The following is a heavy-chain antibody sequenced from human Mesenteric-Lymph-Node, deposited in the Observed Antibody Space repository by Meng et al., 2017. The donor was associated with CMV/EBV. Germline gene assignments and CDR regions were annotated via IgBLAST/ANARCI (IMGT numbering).Heavy chain of an antibody. CDR3: ARGQIGGSGSYYNVRDYYYYGMDV. CDR2: INGGANTL. J-gene: IGHJ6*02. D-gene: IGHD3-10*01. CDR1: GFSFGTYE. Sequence: LSLTCAAAGFSFGTYEMNWVRQAPGKGLEWISYINGGANTLYYADSVKGRFTISRDNAKSSVFLQMNSLRSDDTAVYYCARGQIGGSGSYYNVRDYYYYGMDVWGQGTTVTVSS. V-gene: IGHV3-48*03.